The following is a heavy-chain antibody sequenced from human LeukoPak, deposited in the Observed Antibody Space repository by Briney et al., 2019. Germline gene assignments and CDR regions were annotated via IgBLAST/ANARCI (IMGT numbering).Heavy chain of an antibody. D-gene: IGHD2-2*01. Sequence: GGSLRLSCSASGFTFSSYAMSWVRQAPGKGREGFSAISGSGGSTYYADSVKGRFTRSRDKAKNTLYLQMNSLTAEDTAVYYCVSLGYCSTSSCQTWGKGTLVTVSS. CDR3: VSLGYCSTSSCQT. J-gene: IGHJ4*02. CDR2: ISGSGGST. V-gene: IGHV3-23*01. CDR1: GFTFSSYA.